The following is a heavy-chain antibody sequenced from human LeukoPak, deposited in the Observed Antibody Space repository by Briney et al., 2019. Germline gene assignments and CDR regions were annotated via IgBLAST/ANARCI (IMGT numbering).Heavy chain of an antibody. CDR3: ASRGNMIFDY. D-gene: IGHD3-22*01. Sequence: PSETLSLTCTVSGGSISSSSYYWGWIRQPPGKGLEWIGSIYYSGSTYYNPSLKSRVTISVDTSKNQFPLKLSSVTAADTAVYYCASRGNMIFDYWGQGTLVTVSS. CDR1: GGSISSSSYY. V-gene: IGHV4-39*01. CDR2: IYYSGST. J-gene: IGHJ4*02.